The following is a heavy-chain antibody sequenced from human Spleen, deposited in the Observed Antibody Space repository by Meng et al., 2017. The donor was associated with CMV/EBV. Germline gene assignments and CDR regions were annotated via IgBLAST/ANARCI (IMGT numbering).Heavy chain of an antibody. D-gene: IGHD2/OR15-2a*01. V-gene: IGHV3-23*01. CDR2: ITSSGSRT. CDR1: EFTYSSYA. Sequence: CAAYEFTYSSYAMSWDRQAPGKGLEWVSAITSSGSRTYYTDSVKGWFTISRDKSKNTLYLQMNSLRAEDTAVYYCAKIRNISCCFINYWGQGTLVTVSS. J-gene: IGHJ4*02. CDR3: AKIRNISCCFINY.